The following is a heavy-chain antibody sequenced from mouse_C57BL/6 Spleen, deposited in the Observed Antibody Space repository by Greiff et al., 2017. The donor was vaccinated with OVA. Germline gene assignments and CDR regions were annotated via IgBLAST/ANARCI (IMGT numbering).Heavy chain of an antibody. CDR3: ARSGYYGSSYVFAY. Sequence: EVQLQQSGPELVKPGASVKISCKASGYTFTDYYMNWVKQSHGKSLEWIGDINPNNGGTSYNQKFKGKATLTVDKSSSTAYMELRSLTSEDSAVYYCARSGYYGSSYVFAYWGQGTLVTVSA. CDR2: INPNNGGT. D-gene: IGHD1-1*01. V-gene: IGHV1-26*01. J-gene: IGHJ3*01. CDR1: GYTFTDYY.